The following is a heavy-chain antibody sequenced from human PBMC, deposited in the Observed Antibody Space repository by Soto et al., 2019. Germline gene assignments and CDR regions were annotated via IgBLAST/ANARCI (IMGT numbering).Heavy chain of an antibody. V-gene: IGHV4-28*01. CDR1: GFSISSSSW. CDR2: MSHSGLT. Sequence: QVQLQESGPGLVKPSDTLSLTCAVSGFSISSSSWWGWIRQPPGKGLEWIGYMSHSGLTYYNPSLESRVTMSLDTSRNLFSLRLTSMTADDTALYFCAKLRDGNWFDPWGQGTLVTVSS. CDR3: AKLRDGNWFDP. J-gene: IGHJ5*02. D-gene: IGHD1-7*01.